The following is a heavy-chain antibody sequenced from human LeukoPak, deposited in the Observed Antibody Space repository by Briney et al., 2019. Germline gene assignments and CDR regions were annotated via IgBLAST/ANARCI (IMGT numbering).Heavy chain of an antibody. CDR1: GYTFTGYY. CDR3: ARDPYSSSSRGDY. V-gene: IGHV1-2*02. J-gene: IGHJ4*02. CDR2: INPNSGGT. Sequence: ASVKVSCKASGYTFTGYYMHWVRQAPGQGLEWMGWINPNSGGTSYAQKFQGRVTMTRDTSISTAYMELSRLRSDDTAVYYCARDPYSSSSRGDYWGQGTLVTVSS. D-gene: IGHD6-6*01.